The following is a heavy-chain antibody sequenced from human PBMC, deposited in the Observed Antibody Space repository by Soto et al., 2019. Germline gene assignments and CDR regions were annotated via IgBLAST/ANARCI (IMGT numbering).Heavy chain of an antibody. CDR3: ANNATYSYGPYFDY. D-gene: IGHD5-18*01. CDR2: ISGSGGST. J-gene: IGHJ4*02. V-gene: IGHV3-23*01. CDR1: GFTFSSYA. Sequence: QTGGSLRLSCAASGFTFSSYAMSWVRQAPGKGLEWVSAISGSGGSTYYADSVKGRFTISRDNSKNTLYLQMNSLRAEDTAVYYCANNATYSYGPYFDYWGQGTLVTVSS.